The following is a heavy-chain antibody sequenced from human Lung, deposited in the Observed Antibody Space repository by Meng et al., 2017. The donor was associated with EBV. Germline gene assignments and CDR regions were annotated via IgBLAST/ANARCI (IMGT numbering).Heavy chain of an antibody. Sequence: QVQRQQSGLGLVKPHPTLPLTGAISGDSVASNRAAWNWIRQSPSRGLEWLGRTYYRSKWYNDYAVSVKSRITSNTDTSKNQFSLQLNSVTPEDTAVYYCASSRPLAGNWNYHYWGQGTLVTVSS. CDR2: TYYRSKWYN. CDR1: GDSVASNRAA. D-gene: IGHD1-7*01. V-gene: IGHV6-1*01. J-gene: IGHJ4*02. CDR3: ASSRPLAGNWNYHY.